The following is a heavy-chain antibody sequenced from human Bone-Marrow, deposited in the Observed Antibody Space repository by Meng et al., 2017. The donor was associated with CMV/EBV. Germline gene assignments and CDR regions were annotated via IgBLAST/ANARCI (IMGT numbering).Heavy chain of an antibody. CDR3: ARDRSSYGMDV. V-gene: IGHV3-30*04. J-gene: IGHJ6*01. D-gene: IGHD2-2*01. Sequence: GESLKISCAASGFTFSTYAMHWVRQAPGKGLEWVAVISFGGSHKYYADSVKGRFTISRDNSKNTLYLQMNSLRAEDTAVYYCARDRSSYGMDVWGQGTTVPVSS. CDR1: GFTFSTYA. CDR2: ISFGGSHK.